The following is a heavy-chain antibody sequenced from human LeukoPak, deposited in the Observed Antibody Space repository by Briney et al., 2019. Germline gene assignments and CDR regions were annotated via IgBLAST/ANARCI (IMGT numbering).Heavy chain of an antibody. CDR2: ISYHGEDT. Sequence: GKSLRLSCAASGFTFGSYAMYWVRQAPGKGLEWVAFISYHGEDTHTVDSVKGRFTISRDNSKNSLYLQMNSLRTEDTALYYCAKDSSVYYDSSGFDYWGQGTLVTVSS. D-gene: IGHD3-22*01. CDR1: GFTFGSYA. J-gene: IGHJ4*02. CDR3: AKDSSVYYDSSGFDY. V-gene: IGHV3-30*18.